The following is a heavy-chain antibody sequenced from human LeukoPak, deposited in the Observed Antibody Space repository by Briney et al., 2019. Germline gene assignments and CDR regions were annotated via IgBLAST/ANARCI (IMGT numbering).Heavy chain of an antibody. V-gene: IGHV3-53*01. J-gene: IGHJ3*01. CDR1: GFTVSSNY. D-gene: IGHD2/OR15-2a*01. CDR3: ARENFAGTFGPA. Sequence: GGSLRLSCAASGFTVSSNYMSWVRQAPGKGLEWVSVIYSGGSTYYADSVKGRFTIPRDNSKNTLYLQMNSLRAEDTAVYYCARENFAGTFGPAWGQGTMVTVSS. CDR2: IYSGGST.